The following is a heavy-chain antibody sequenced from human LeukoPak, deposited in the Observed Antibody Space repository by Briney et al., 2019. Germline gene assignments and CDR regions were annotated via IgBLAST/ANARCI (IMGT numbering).Heavy chain of an antibody. J-gene: IGHJ3*02. CDR1: GASISSYF. V-gene: IGHV4-59*01. CDR2: ISNIGST. CDR3: TRDRSALDT. Sequence: KPSETLSLTCTVSGASISSYFWTWIRQSPGKGLEWIGYISNIGSTSYNPSLKSRVTISGDTSKNQFSLKLSSVTAADTAVYYCTRDRSALDTWGQGTMVTVSS.